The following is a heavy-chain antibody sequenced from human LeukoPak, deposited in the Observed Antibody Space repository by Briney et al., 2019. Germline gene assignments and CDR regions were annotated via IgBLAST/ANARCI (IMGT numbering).Heavy chain of an antibody. CDR1: GFTFSSYW. J-gene: IGHJ3*02. D-gene: IGHD1-26*01. CDR3: ARGAVGATISAFDI. CDR2: IKQDGSEK. Sequence: PGGSLRLSCAASGFTFSSYWMSWVRQAPGKGLEWVANIKQDGSEKYYVDSVKGRFTISRDNSKNTLYLQMNSLRAEDTAVYYCARGAVGATISAFDIWGQGTMVTVSS. V-gene: IGHV3-7*03.